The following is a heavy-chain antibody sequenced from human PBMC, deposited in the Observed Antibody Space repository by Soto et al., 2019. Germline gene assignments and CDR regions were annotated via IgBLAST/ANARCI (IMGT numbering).Heavy chain of an antibody. J-gene: IGHJ6*02. D-gene: IGHD5-12*01. V-gene: IGHV1-18*01. CDR3: GREAVATIWAQYYYYGMDV. Sequence: ASVKVFCKASGYTMTSYGVSWVRQAPGQGLEWMGWISAYNGNTNYAQKLQGRVTMTTDTSTSTAYMELRSLRSDDTAVYYCGREAVATIWAQYYYYGMDVWGQGTTVTVS. CDR1: GYTMTSYG. CDR2: ISAYNGNT.